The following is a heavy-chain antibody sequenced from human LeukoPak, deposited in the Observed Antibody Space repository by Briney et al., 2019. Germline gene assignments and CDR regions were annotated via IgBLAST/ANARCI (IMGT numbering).Heavy chain of an antibody. CDR2: IYSGGST. V-gene: IGHV3-53*01. CDR3: ARVGDHYHWYFDL. Sequence: GGSLRLSCAASGFTVSTNYMSWVRRAPGKGLEWVSIIYSGGSTYYADSVKGRFTVSRDNSKNTLYLQMNSLRAEDTAVYYCARVGDHYHWYFDLWGRGTLVTVSS. CDR1: GFTVSTNY. J-gene: IGHJ2*01. D-gene: IGHD3-10*01.